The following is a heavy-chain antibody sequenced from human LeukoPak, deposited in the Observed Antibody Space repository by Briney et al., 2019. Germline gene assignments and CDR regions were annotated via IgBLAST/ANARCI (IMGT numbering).Heavy chain of an antibody. D-gene: IGHD3-10*01. J-gene: IGHJ4*02. CDR3: AKVLMVRGVIIDYDY. CDR1: GFTFSSYA. Sequence: PGGSLRLSCAASGFTFSSYAMSWVRQAPGKGLKWVSAISGSGGSTYYADSVKGRFTISRDNSKNTLYLQMNSLRAEDTAVYYCAKVLMVRGVIIDYDYWGQGTLVTVSS. CDR2: ISGSGGST. V-gene: IGHV3-23*01.